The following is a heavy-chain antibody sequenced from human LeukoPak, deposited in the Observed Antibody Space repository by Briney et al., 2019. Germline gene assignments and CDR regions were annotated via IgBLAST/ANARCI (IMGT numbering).Heavy chain of an antibody. J-gene: IGHJ4*02. CDR3: ARDRAVVVAATDC. Sequence: GASVKVSCKASGYTFTTYGISWVRQAPGQGLEWMGWISPYNGNTNYAQKLQGRVTMTTDTSTSTAYMELRSLRSDDTAVYYCARDRAVVVAATDCWGQGTLVTVSS. CDR2: ISPYNGNT. V-gene: IGHV1-18*01. D-gene: IGHD2-15*01. CDR1: GYTFTTYG.